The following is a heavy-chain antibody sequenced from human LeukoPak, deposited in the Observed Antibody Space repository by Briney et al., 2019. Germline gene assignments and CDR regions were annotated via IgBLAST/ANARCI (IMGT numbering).Heavy chain of an antibody. CDR1: GFTFSIYA. V-gene: IGHV3-23*01. D-gene: IGHD3-10*01. CDR3: ARPASRGVGRYFDL. J-gene: IGHJ2*01. Sequence: GGSLRLSCAASGFTFSIYAMSWVRQAPGKGLEWVSALSGSGDNTYYADSVKGRFTISRDNSKNTLYLQMNSLRAEDTALYYCARPASRGVGRYFDLWGRGSLVTVSS. CDR2: LSGSGDNT.